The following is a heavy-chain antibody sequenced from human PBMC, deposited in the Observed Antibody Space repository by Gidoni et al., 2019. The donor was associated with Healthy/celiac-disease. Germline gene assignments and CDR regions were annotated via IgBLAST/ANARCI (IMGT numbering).Heavy chain of an antibody. D-gene: IGHD2-15*01. V-gene: IGHV1-69*06. J-gene: IGHJ6*02. CDR2: IIPILGTA. CDR3: ARVDCSGGSCYSDYYYGMDV. CDR1: GGTLSSYA. Sequence: QVQLVQSGAEVKKPGSSVKVSCKASGGTLSSYAISWVRQAPGQGLAWMGGIIPILGTANYAQKFQGRVTITADKSTSTAYMELSSMRSEDTAVYYCARVDCSGGSCYSDYYYGMDVWGQGTTVTVSS.